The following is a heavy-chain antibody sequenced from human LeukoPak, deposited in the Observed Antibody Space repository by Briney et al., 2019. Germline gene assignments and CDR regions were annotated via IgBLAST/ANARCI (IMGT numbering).Heavy chain of an antibody. J-gene: IGHJ4*02. CDR2: ISSSSSYT. CDR1: GFTFSDYY. D-gene: IGHD6-19*01. V-gene: IGHV3-11*05. Sequence: GGSLRLSCAASGFTFSDYYMSWIRQAPGKGLEWVSYISSSSSYTNYADSVKGRLTISRDNAKNSLYLQMNSLRAEDTAVYYCARDRAVAGTLFDYWGQGTLVTVSS. CDR3: ARDRAVAGTLFDY.